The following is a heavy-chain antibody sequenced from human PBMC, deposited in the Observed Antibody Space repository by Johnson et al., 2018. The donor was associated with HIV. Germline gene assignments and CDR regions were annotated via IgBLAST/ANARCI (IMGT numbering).Heavy chain of an antibody. J-gene: IGHJ3*02. CDR1: GFTFSSYG. D-gene: IGHD6-19*01. Sequence: QVQLVESGGGVVQPGGSLRLSCAASGFTFSSYGMHWVRQAPGKGLEWVAFIRYDGSHKYYGDSVKGRFIISRDNSNNTLFLQMNSLRAEDTAVYYCARDIAVNFFDIWGQGTMVTVSS. V-gene: IGHV3-30*02. CDR3: ARDIAVNFFDI. CDR2: IRYDGSHK.